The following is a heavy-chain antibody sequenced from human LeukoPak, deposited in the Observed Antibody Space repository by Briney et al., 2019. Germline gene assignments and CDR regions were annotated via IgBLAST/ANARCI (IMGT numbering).Heavy chain of an antibody. CDR1: GTTFSRYW. J-gene: IGHJ4*02. CDR3: ARDGRPLDY. Sequence: GGSLRLSCVDSGTTFSRYWMSWVRQAPGKGLEWVANIKQDGGEKYYVDSVKGRFTISRDNAKNSLYLQMNSLKVEDTAVYYCARDGRPLDYWGQGTLVTVSS. V-gene: IGHV3-7*03. CDR2: IKQDGGEK.